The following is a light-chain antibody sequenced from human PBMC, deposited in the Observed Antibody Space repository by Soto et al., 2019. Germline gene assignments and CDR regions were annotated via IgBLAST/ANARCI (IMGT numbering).Light chain of an antibody. CDR1: HSVSSSY. J-gene: IGKJ1*01. V-gene: IGKV3-20*01. Sequence: EIVLTQSPGTLSLSPGERATLSCRASHSVSSSYLAWYQQKPGQATRLLMYSTSSRATGIPDRFSGSGSGTDFTLTISRLEPEDFAVYYCQQYVSSRWTFGQGTKV. CDR3: QQYVSSRWT. CDR2: STS.